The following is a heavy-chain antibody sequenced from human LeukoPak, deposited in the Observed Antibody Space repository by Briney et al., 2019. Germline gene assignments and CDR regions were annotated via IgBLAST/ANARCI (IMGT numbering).Heavy chain of an antibody. CDR2: INHSGST. D-gene: IGHD3-3*01. CDR1: GGSFSGYY. J-gene: IGHJ3*02. CDR3: ARVLEWLLYADGFDI. Sequence: SETLSLTCAVYGGSFSGYYWSWIRQPPGKGLEWIGEINHSGSTNYNPSLKSRVTISVDTSKNQFSLKLSSVTAADTAVYYCARVLEWLLYADGFDIWGQGTLVTVSS. V-gene: IGHV4-34*01.